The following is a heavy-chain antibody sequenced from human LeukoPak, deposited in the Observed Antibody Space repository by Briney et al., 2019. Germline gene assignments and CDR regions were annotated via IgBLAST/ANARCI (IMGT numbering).Heavy chain of an antibody. CDR1: GGSFSGYY. D-gene: IGHD3-10*01. J-gene: IGHJ6*03. V-gene: IGHV4-34*01. CDR3: ARQYYYGSSPRYYYYYYMDV. CDR2: INHSGST. Sequence: PSETLSLTCAVYGGSFSGYYWSWIRQPPGKGLEWIGEINHSGSTNNNPSLKSRVTISVDTSKNQFSPKLSSVTAADTAVYYCARQYYYGSSPRYYYYYYMDVWGKGTTVTISS.